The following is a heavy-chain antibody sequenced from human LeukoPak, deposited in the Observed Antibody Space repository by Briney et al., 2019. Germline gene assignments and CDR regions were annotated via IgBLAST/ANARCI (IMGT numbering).Heavy chain of an antibody. J-gene: IGHJ4*02. CDR1: GGSFSGYY. CDR3: ARGPGWELPMYYFDY. V-gene: IGHV4-34*01. D-gene: IGHD1-26*01. CDR2: IHHSGNT. Sequence: PSETLSLTCAVYGGSFSGYYWSWIRQPPGKGLEWIGEIHHSGNTNYNPSLKSRVTISVDTSKNQFSLNLTSVTAADTAVYYCARGPGWELPMYYFDYWGQGTLVTVSS.